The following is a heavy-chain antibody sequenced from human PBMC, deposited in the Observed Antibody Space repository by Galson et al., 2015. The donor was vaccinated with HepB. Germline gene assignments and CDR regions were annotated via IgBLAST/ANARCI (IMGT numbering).Heavy chain of an antibody. Sequence: SLRLSCAASGFTFGSFWMNWVRQAPGEGLEWVANINQDGSEKYYVDSLKGRFTISRDNDKNSVYLQMDSLRAEDTAVYYCARRISLVRGIITRPDYYYGMDVWGQGTTVTVAS. V-gene: IGHV3-7*03. D-gene: IGHD3-10*01. CDR1: GFTFGSFW. CDR3: ARRISLVRGIITRPDYYYGMDV. CDR2: INQDGSEK. J-gene: IGHJ6*02.